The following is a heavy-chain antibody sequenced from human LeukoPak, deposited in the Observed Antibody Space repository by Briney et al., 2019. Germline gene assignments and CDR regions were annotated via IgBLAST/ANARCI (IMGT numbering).Heavy chain of an antibody. Sequence: GESLRISCKGSGSSFTSYWISWVRQMPGKGLEWMGRIDPSDSYTNYSPSFQGHVTISADKSISTAYLQWSSLKASDTAMYYCARVEYYDSSGYLTFDIWGQGTMVTVSS. V-gene: IGHV5-10-1*01. CDR1: GSSFTSYW. J-gene: IGHJ3*02. CDR3: ARVEYYDSSGYLTFDI. D-gene: IGHD3-22*01. CDR2: IDPSDSYT.